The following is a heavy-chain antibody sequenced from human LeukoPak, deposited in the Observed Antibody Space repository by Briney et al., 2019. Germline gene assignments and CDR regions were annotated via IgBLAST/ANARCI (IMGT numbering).Heavy chain of an antibody. CDR2: IYYSGST. Sequence: PETLSLTCTVSGGSISSYYWSWIRQPPGKGLEWIGYIYYSGSTNYNPSLKSRVTISVDTSKNQFSLKLSSVTAADTAVYYCARGVRYYYYYMDVWGKGTTVTVSS. CDR1: GGSISSYY. J-gene: IGHJ6*03. V-gene: IGHV4-59*01. CDR3: ARGVRYYYYYMDV.